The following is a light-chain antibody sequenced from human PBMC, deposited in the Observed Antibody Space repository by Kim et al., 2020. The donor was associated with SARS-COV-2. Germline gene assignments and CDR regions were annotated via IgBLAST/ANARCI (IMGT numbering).Light chain of an antibody. CDR3: QQSYSTPPRT. V-gene: IGKV1-39*01. J-gene: IGKJ1*01. Sequence: SVGDRVTITCRASQSISSYLNWYQQKPGKAPKLLIYAASSLQSGVSSMFSGSGSGTDFTLTISSLQPEDFASYYCQQSYSTPPRTFGQGTKVDIK. CDR2: AAS. CDR1: QSISSY.